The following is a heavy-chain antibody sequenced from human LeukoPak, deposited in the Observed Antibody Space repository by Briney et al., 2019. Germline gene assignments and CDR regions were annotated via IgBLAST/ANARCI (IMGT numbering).Heavy chain of an antibody. J-gene: IGHJ4*02. V-gene: IGHV3-74*01. Sequence: GGSLRLSCAASGFTFSRYWMHWVRQAPGKGLVWVSRINTDGRTITYADSVKGRFTISRDNAKNTLYLQMNSLRAEGTAVYYCTRENRATNGRFYFDYWGQGTLVTVSS. CDR1: GFTFSRYW. CDR3: TRENRATNGRFYFDY. CDR2: INTDGRTI. D-gene: IGHD1-14*01.